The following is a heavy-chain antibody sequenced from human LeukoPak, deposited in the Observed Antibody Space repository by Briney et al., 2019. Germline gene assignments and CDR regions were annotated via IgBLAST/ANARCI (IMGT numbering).Heavy chain of an antibody. J-gene: IGHJ6*02. D-gene: IGHD5-12*01. CDR3: TKDRGYSFIGAMDA. V-gene: IGHV3-30*02. CDR1: GIAFWSHG. CDR2: VWYDGSNK. Sequence: GGSLRLSCVASGIAFWSHGMHWVRQVPGQGLQWVASVWYDGSNKYYADFAQGRFIISRDNPKNTLYLEMNSLRVEDTAVYFCTKDRGYSFIGAMDAWGQGTTVSVSS.